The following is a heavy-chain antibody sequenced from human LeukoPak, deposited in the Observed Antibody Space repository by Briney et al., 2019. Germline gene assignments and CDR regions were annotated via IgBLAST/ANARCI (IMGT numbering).Heavy chain of an antibody. CDR3: ARTPQGGSYYDY. Sequence: GGSLRLSCAASGLTFSNAWMSWVRQAPGKGLEWVSAISGSGGSTYYADSVKGRFTISRDNSKNTLYLQMNSLRAEDTAVYYCARTPQGGSYYDYWGQGTLVTVSS. V-gene: IGHV3-23*01. CDR1: GLTFSNAW. CDR2: ISGSGGST. J-gene: IGHJ4*02. D-gene: IGHD3-16*01.